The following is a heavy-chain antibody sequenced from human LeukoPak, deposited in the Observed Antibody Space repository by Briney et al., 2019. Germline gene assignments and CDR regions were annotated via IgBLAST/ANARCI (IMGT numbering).Heavy chain of an antibody. J-gene: IGHJ3*02. V-gene: IGHV5-51*01. D-gene: IGHD3-22*01. CDR2: IYPGDSDT. CDR3: ARPSRAYYYDSSGGRNDAFDI. Sequence: GESLKISCKGPGYSFTSYWIGWVRQMPGKGLEWMGIIYPGDSDTRYSPSFQGQVTISADKSISTAYLQWSSLKASGTAMYYYARPSRAYYYDSSGGRNDAFDIWGQGTMVTVSS. CDR1: GYSFTSYW.